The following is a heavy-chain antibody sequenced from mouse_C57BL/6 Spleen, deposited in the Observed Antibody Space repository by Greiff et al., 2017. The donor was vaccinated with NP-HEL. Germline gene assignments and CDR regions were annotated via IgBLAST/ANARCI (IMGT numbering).Heavy chain of an antibody. D-gene: IGHD1-2*01. CDR2: IYPSDSET. V-gene: IGHV1-61*01. CDR1: GYTFTSYW. CDR3: ASFPPFTTALDY. J-gene: IGHJ2*01. Sequence: VQLQQSGAELVRPGSSVKLSCKASGYTFTSYWMDWVKQRPGQGLEWIGNIYPSDSETHYNQKFKDKATLTVDKSSSTAYMQLSSLTSEDSAVYYCASFPPFTTALDYWGQGTTLTVSS.